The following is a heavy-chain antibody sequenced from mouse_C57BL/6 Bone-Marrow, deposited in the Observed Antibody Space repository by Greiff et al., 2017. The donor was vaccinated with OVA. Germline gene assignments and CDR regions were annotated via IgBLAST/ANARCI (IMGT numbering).Heavy chain of an antibody. CDR1: GFTFSDYY. V-gene: IGHV5-12*01. CDR2: ISNGGGST. J-gene: IGHJ4*01. D-gene: IGHD1-1*01. CDR3: ASSITTVVATYAMDY. Sequence: EVKVVESGGGLVQPGGSLKLSCAASGFTFSDYYMYWVRQTPEKRLEWVAYISNGGGSTYYPDTVKGRFTISRDNAKNTLYLQMSRLKSEDTAMYYCASSITTVVATYAMDYWGQGTSVTVSS.